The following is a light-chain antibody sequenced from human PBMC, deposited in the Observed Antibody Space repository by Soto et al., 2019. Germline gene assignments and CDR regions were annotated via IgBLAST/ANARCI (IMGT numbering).Light chain of an antibody. CDR3: QQSYSTPLT. V-gene: IGKV1-39*01. J-gene: IGKJ4*01. Sequence: DIQMTQSPSSLSASVGDRVTITFRASQSISSYLNWYQQKPGKAPKRLIYAASSLQSGVPTRFSGSGSGTDFTLTISSLQPEDFATYYCQQSYSTPLTFGGGTKVDIK. CDR1: QSISSY. CDR2: AAS.